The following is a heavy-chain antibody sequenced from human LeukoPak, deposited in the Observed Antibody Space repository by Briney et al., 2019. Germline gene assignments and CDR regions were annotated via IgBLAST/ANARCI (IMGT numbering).Heavy chain of an antibody. CDR1: GFTFSNYG. CDR2: IKQDGSEK. V-gene: IGHV3-7*05. J-gene: IGHJ5*02. CDR3: ARGHVWFDP. Sequence: GGSLRLSCAASGFTFSNYGMTWVRQAPGKGLEWVANIKQDGSEKYYVDSVKGRFTISRDNAKNSLYLQMNSLRAEDMAVYYCARGHVWFDPWGQGTLVSVSS.